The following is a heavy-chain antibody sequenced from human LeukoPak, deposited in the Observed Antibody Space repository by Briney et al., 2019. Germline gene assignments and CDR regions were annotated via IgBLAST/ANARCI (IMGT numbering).Heavy chain of an antibody. Sequence: SETLSLTCTVSGGSISSTSYYWGWIRQPPGKGLEWIGSIYYSGSTFYNPSLKSRVTISVDTSKDQFSLKLSSVTAADTAVYYCARDSREYYDSSGYYYDYWGQGTLVTVSS. J-gene: IGHJ4*02. V-gene: IGHV4-39*07. D-gene: IGHD3-22*01. CDR1: GGSISSTSYY. CDR3: ARDSREYYDSSGYYYDY. CDR2: IYYSGST.